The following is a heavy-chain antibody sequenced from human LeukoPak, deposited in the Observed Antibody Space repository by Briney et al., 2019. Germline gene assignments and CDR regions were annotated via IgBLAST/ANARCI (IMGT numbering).Heavy chain of an antibody. CDR1: GGSIRSYY. CDR2: IYYSGST. CDR3: ARRLIIAHYGMDV. D-gene: IGHD3-10*01. J-gene: IGHJ6*02. Sequence: NSSETLSLTCTVSGGSIRSYYWSWIRQPPGKGLEWIGSIYYSGSTYYNPSLKSRVTISVDTSKNQFSLKLSSVTAADTAVYYCARRLIIAHYGMDVWGQGTTVTVSS. V-gene: IGHV4-59*05.